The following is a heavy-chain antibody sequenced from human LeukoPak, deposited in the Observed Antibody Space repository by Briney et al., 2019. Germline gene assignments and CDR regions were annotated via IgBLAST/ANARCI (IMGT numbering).Heavy chain of an antibody. D-gene: IGHD3-9*01. CDR3: ARGNILTGYCFDF. Sequence: SETLSLTCTVSGGSISTFYWSWLRQPPGKGLEWIGYIYYSGSTNYNPSLKSRVTISVDTSKNQFSLRLSSVTAADTAVYYCARGNILTGYCFDFWGQGALVTVSS. CDR2: IYYSGST. CDR1: GGSISTFY. V-gene: IGHV4-59*01. J-gene: IGHJ4*02.